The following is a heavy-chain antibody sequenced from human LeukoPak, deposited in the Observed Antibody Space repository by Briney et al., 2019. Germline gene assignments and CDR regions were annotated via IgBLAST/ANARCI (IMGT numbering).Heavy chain of an antibody. CDR2: ISSSSSTI. J-gene: IGHJ3*02. V-gene: IGHV3-48*01. D-gene: IGHD1-26*01. CDR3: ARVGAAWRAFDI. CDR1: GFTFSSYS. Sequence: GGSLRLSCAASGFTFSSYSMNWVRQAPGKGLEWVSYISSSSSTIYYADSVKDRFTISRDNAKNSLFLQMNSLRAEDTALYYCARVGAAWRAFDIWGQGTMVTVSS.